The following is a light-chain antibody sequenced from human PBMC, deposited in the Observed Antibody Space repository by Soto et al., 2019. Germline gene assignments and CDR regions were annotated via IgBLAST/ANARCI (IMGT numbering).Light chain of an antibody. Sequence: EIVFTHSPGTLSLSPGGRATLSCMASQSVSGSYLAWYQQKPGKAPRLLIYGASSRDTAIPDRFSGSGSGTDFTLTISRLEPEDFAVYYCQNYGSPVTFGGGTKVDI. CDR3: QNYGSPVT. J-gene: IGKJ4*01. CDR1: QSVSGSY. V-gene: IGKV3-20*01. CDR2: GAS.